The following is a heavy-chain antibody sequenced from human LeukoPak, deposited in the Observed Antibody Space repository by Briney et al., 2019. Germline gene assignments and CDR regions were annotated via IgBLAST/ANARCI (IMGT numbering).Heavy chain of an antibody. CDR2: ISGSGGST. D-gene: IGHD2-2*01. V-gene: IGHV3-23*01. Sequence: PGGSLRLSCAASGFTFSSYAMSWVRQAPGKGLEGVSAISGSGGSTYYADSVKGRFTISRDNSKNTLYLQMNSLRAEDTAVYYCVKDSCSSTSCRGYFDYWGQGTLVTVSS. CDR1: GFTFSSYA. J-gene: IGHJ4*02. CDR3: VKDSCSSTSCRGYFDY.